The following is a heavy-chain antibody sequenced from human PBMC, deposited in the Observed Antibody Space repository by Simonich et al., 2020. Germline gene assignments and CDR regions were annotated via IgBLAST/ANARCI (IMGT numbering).Heavy chain of an antibody. D-gene: IGHD3-10*01. V-gene: IGHV1-69*06. CDR2: RITILVNE. CDR3: ARTNTMRELDTMVRGVDYFDY. Sequence: QVQLVQSGAEVKKPGSSVKVSCKASGGTFSSYAISWVRQAPGQGIEGMGGRITILVNENYTRKSQVRVRITANKSTSTAYLELSSLRSEDTAVYYCARTNTMRELDTMVRGVDYFDYWGQGTLVTVSS. J-gene: IGHJ4*02. CDR1: GGTFSSYA.